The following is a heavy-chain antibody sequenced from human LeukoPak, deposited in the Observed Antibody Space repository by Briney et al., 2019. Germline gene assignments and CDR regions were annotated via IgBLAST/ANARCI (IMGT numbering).Heavy chain of an antibody. Sequence: GASPKTFCKSSGYSFTSYWNGWVRQMPGKGLEWLGSIHPGDSDTRYSPSFQGQVTISADKSIGTAYLQWTSLKASDTAMYYCARRDYGGNYIAYWGQGTVVTVS. J-gene: IGHJ4*02. D-gene: IGHD4-23*01. V-gene: IGHV5-51*01. CDR3: ARRDYGGNYIAY. CDR2: IHPGDSDT. CDR1: GYSFTSYW.